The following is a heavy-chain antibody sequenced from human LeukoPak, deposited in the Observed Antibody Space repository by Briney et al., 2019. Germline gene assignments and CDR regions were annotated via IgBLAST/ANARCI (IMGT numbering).Heavy chain of an antibody. D-gene: IGHD2-2*02. J-gene: IGHJ2*01. CDR3: ASGYCSSTSCYIGYFDL. V-gene: IGHV4-59*01. Sequence: SETLSLTCTVSGGSISSNYWSWIRKPPGKGLEWNGYIYYSGKTNYNPSLKSRVTISVDTSKNQFSLKLSSVTAADTAVYYGASGYCSSTSCYIGYFDLWGRGTLVTVSS. CDR2: IYYSGKT. CDR1: GGSISSNY.